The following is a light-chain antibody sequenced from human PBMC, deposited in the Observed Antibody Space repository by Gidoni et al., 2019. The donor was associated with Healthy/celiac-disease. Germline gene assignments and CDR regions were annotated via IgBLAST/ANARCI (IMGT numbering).Light chain of an antibody. V-gene: IGKV2-28*01. CDR3: MQALQTPYT. Sequence: DMVMTQSPLSLPVTPGEPASISCRSSPSLLHSNGYNYLDWYLQKPGQSPQLLIYLGSNRASGVPDRFIGSGSGTDFTLKISRVEAEDVGVYYCMQALQTPYTFXHXTKLEIK. J-gene: IGKJ2*01. CDR2: LGS. CDR1: PSLLHSNGYNY.